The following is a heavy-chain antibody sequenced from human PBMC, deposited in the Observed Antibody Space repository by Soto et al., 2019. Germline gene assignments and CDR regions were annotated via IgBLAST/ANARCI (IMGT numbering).Heavy chain of an antibody. CDR3: ARRIGTNTGYFDR. V-gene: IGHV4-30-4*01. CDR2: IYKSGAT. Sequence: SETLSLTCTVSGGSIRSGDYYGSWVRRPPGKGLEWIGYIYKSGATFYNPSLKSRVTISVDTSKNHFPLNLSPVTAADTAVYYCARRIGTNTGYFDRWGRDTLATASS. CDR1: GGSIRSGDYY. D-gene: IGHD1-26*01. J-gene: IGHJ2*01.